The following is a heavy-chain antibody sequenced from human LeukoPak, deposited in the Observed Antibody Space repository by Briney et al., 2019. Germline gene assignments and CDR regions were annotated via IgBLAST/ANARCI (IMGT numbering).Heavy chain of an antibody. V-gene: IGHV3-15*01. CDR2: AKSKADGETT. D-gene: IGHD2-21*02. Sequence: GGSLRLSCAASGFTFSSAWMSWVRQAPGKGLEWVGRAKSKADGETTHYAAPVKDRFTISRDDSRNTQCLQMNNLKTEDTAVYYCTADWPGDSYPFDYWGQGTLVTVSS. CDR1: GFTFSSAW. J-gene: IGHJ4*02. CDR3: TADWPGDSYPFDY.